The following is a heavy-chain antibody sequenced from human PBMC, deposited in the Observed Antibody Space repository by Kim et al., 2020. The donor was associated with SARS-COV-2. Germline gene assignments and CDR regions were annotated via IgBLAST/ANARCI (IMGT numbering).Heavy chain of an antibody. CDR3: ARGPPGVPINWFDP. J-gene: IGHJ5*02. Sequence: SVKVSCKASGGTFSSYAISWVRQAPGQGLEWMGGIIPIFGTANYAQKFQGRVTITADESTSTAYMELSSLRSEDTAVYYCARGPPGVPINWFDPWGQGTLVTVSS. CDR2: IIPIFGTA. V-gene: IGHV1-69*13. CDR1: GGTFSSYA. D-gene: IGHD3-10*01.